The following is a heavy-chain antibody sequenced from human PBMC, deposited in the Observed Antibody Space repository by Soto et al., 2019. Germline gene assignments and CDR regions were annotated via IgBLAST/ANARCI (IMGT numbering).Heavy chain of an antibody. V-gene: IGHV4-4*02. CDR1: GVSISSNNW. CDR2: IYHSGST. J-gene: IGHJ4*02. D-gene: IGHD3-22*01. Sequence: SETLSLTCAVSGVSISSNNWWSWVRQPPGKGLEWIGEIYHSGSTNYNPSLESRVTILVDKSKNQFSLNLRSVTAADTAVYYCARRTDYYASSGTFDYWGQGTLVTVSS. CDR3: ARRTDYYASSGTFDY.